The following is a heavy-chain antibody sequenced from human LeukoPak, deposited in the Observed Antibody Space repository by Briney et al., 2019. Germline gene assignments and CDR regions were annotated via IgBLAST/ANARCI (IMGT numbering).Heavy chain of an antibody. CDR3: ARGSQLPRGRTYYYDSSGYYLAPHRYGMDV. D-gene: IGHD3-22*01. V-gene: IGHV4-34*01. CDR2: INHSGST. J-gene: IGHJ6*02. Sequence: SETLSLTCDVYGGSFSGYYWSWIRQPPGKGLEWIGEINHSGSTNYNPSLKSRVTISVDTSKNQFSLKLSSVTAADTAVYYCARGSQLPRGRTYYYDSSGYYLAPHRYGMDVWGQGTTVTVSS. CDR1: GGSFSGYY.